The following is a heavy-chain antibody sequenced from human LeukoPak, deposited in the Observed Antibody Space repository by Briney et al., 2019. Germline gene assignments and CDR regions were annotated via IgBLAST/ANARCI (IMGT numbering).Heavy chain of an antibody. CDR2: INPNSGGT. J-gene: IGHJ4*02. Sequence: ASVKVSCKASGYTFTGYYMHWVRHAPGQGLEWMGWINPNSGGTNYAQKFQGRVTMTRDTSISTAYMELSRLRSDDTAVYYCARDSGGSYYSAYYFDCWGQGTLVTVSS. V-gene: IGHV1-2*02. CDR1: GYTFTGYY. D-gene: IGHD1-26*01. CDR3: ARDSGGSYYSAYYFDC.